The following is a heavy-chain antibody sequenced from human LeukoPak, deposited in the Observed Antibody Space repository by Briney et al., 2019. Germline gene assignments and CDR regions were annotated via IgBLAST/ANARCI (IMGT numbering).Heavy chain of an antibody. CDR3: AKDPGDYDYLWGCYRYGLHHFGY. CDR2: ISGSGGST. Sequence: GGSLRLSCAASGFTSSNYAMSWVRQAPGKGLEWVSAISGSGGSTYYADSVKGRFTISRDNSKNTLYLQMNSLRAEDTAVYYCAKDPGDYDYLWGCYRYGLHHFGYWGQGILVTVSS. V-gene: IGHV3-23*01. CDR1: GFTSSNYA. J-gene: IGHJ4*02. D-gene: IGHD3-16*02.